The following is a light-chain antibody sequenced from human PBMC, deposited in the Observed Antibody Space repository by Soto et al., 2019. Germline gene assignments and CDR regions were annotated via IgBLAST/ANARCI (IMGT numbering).Light chain of an antibody. CDR2: GNS. V-gene: IGLV1-40*01. CDR1: SSNIGAGYD. Sequence: QSVLTQPPSVSGAPGQRVTISCTGSSSNIGAGYDVHWYQQLPGTAPKLLIYGNSNRPSGVPDRFSGSKSGTSASLAITGLQAEDEADYYCGTWDNSLSVLYVFGTGTKLTVL. J-gene: IGLJ1*01. CDR3: GTWDNSLSVLYV.